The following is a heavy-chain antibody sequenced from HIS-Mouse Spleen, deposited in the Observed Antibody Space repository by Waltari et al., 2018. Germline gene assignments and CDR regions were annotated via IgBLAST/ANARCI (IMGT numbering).Heavy chain of an antibody. V-gene: IGHV1-69*01. D-gene: IGHD3-10*01. CDR3: AGSYKWFGESHYYFDY. CDR2: IIPIFGTA. Sequence: QVQLVQSGAEVKKPGSSVKVSCKASGGTFSSYAISWVRQPAGQGLEWMGGIIPIFGTANYAQKFQGRVTITADESTSTAYMELSSLRSEDTAVYYCAGSYKWFGESHYYFDYWGQGTLVTVSS. J-gene: IGHJ4*02. CDR1: GGTFSSYA.